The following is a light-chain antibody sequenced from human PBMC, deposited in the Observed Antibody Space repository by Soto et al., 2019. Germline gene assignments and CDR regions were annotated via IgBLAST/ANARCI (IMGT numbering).Light chain of an antibody. Sequence: DIQMTQSPSSLSASVGDRVTITCRASQGIRDALGWYQQKPGKAPKRLIYAASSLQSGVPSRFSGSGSGTEFTLTISSLQPEAFATYYYRQHNSYPQTFGQGTKVEIK. V-gene: IGKV1-17*01. CDR2: AAS. CDR3: RQHNSYPQT. J-gene: IGKJ1*01. CDR1: QGIRDA.